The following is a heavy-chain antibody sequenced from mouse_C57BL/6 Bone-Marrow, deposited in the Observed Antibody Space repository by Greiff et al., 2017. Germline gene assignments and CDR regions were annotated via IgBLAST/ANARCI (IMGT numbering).Heavy chain of an antibody. V-gene: IGHV1-42*01. D-gene: IGHD2-4*01. Sequence: EVMLVESGPELVKPGASVKISCKASGYSFTGYYMNWVKQSPEKSLEWIGEINPSTGGTTYNQKFKAKATLTVDKSSSTAYMQLKSLTSEDSAVYYGARRDYERGYAMDYWGQGTSVTVSS. CDR1: GYSFTGYY. J-gene: IGHJ4*01. CDR3: ARRDYERGYAMDY. CDR2: INPSTGGT.